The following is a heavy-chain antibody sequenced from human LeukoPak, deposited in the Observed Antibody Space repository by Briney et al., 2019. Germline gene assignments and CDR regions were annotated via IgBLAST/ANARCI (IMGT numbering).Heavy chain of an antibody. CDR2: ISAYNGNT. Sequence: ASVKVSCKASGYTFTSYGISWVRQAPGQGLEWMGWISAYNGNTNYAQKLQGRVTMTPDTSTSTAYMELRSLRSDDTAVYYCASDTDYYYGSGSYSYWGQGTLVTVSS. CDR3: ASDTDYYYGSGSYSY. D-gene: IGHD3-10*01. J-gene: IGHJ4*02. CDR1: GYTFTSYG. V-gene: IGHV1-18*01.